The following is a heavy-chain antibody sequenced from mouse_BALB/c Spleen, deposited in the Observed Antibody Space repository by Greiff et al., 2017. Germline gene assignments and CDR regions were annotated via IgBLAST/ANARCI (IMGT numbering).Heavy chain of an antibody. CDR2: ISSGGGST. V-gene: IGHV5-12-1*01. CDR1: GFAFSSYD. Sequence: DVMLVESGGGLVKPGGSLKLSCAASGFAFSSYDMSWVRQTPEKRLEWVAYISSGGGSTYYPDTVKGRFTISRDNAKNTLYLQMSSLKSEDTAMYYCARLPDFDYWGQGTTLTVSS. CDR3: ARLPDFDY. J-gene: IGHJ2*01.